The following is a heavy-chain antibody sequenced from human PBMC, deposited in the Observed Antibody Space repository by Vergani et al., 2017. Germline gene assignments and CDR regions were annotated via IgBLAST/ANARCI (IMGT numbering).Heavy chain of an antibody. V-gene: IGHV1-69*01. Sequence: QVQLVQSGAEVKKPGSSVKVSCKASGGTFSSYAISWVRQAPGQGLEWMGGIIPIFGTANYAQKFQGRVTITADESTSTAYMELSSLRSEDTAVYYCARRGPDYYDSSGPAYGMDVWGQGTTVTVSS. CDR1: GGTFSSYA. CDR2: IIPIFGTA. CDR3: ARRGPDYYDSSGPAYGMDV. D-gene: IGHD3-22*01. J-gene: IGHJ6*02.